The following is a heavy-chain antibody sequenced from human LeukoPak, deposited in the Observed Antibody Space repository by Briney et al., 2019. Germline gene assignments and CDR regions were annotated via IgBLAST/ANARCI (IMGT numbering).Heavy chain of an antibody. CDR2: LYSVGDT. Sequence: PGGSLRLSCAASGFTVSTNYMNWVRQAPGKGLEWVSVLYSVGDTYYGDSVKGRFTISRDNSKNTLYLQMNSLRAEDTAVYYCAGTKNIAAAGRLDYWSQGTLVTVSS. D-gene: IGHD6-13*01. J-gene: IGHJ4*02. CDR3: AGTKNIAAAGRLDY. CDR1: GFTVSTNY. V-gene: IGHV3-53*01.